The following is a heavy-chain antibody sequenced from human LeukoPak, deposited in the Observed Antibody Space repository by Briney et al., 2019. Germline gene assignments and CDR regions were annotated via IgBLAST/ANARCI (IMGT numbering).Heavy chain of an antibody. CDR1: GGSISRSIYY. CDR3: ARVSSGWYYFDY. CDR2: IYFSGST. Sequence: PSETLSLTCTVSGGSISRSIYYWGWIRQPPGKGLEWIGSIYFSGSTYYNPSLKSRVTISVDTSKKQFSLKLSSVTAADTAVYYCARVSSGWYYFDYWGQGTLVTVSS. D-gene: IGHD6-19*01. J-gene: IGHJ4*02. V-gene: IGHV4-39*07.